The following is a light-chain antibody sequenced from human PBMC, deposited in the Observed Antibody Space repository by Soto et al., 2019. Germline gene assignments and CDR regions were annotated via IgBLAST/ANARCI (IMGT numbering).Light chain of an antibody. CDR2: DAS. CDR3: QQRSTWPAYT. V-gene: IGKV3-11*01. J-gene: IGKJ2*01. CDR1: QSVSSY. Sequence: EIVLTQSPDTLSLSPGERATLSCRASQSVSSYLVWYQQKPGQPPRLLIYDASNRATGIPARFSGSGSGTDFTLTISTLEPEDFAVYYCQQRSTWPAYTFGQGTKLEIK.